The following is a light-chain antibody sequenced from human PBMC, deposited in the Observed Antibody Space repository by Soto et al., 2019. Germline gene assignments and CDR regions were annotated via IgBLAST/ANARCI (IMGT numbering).Light chain of an antibody. J-gene: IGKJ1*01. V-gene: IGKV1-5*01. CDR3: QQYDGDSRG. CDR1: QSISIW. CDR2: NAA. Sequence: DIPMTQSPSTLSASVGDRVTITCRASQSISIWLAWYQQKPGKAPKLLVYNAAYLESGVPSRFSGSGSGTEFTLTINSLQSDDFAIYYCQQYDGDSRGFGQGTKVELK.